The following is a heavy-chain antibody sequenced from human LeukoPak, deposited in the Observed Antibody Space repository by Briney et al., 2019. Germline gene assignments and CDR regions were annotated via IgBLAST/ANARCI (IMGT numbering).Heavy chain of an antibody. V-gene: IGHV4-34*01. D-gene: IGHD3-10*01. CDR1: GGSFSGYW. CDR3: ARGRGRRSSGSYYELKVDSAFDP. CDR2: INHSGST. J-gene: IGHJ5*02. Sequence: PSESLFRTKAGRGGSFSGYWWSWNRQPPRKGLEWIGEINHSGSTNYNPSLKSRVTISVDTSKNQFSLKLSSVTAADTAVYYCARGRGRRSSGSYYELKVDSAFDPWGQGTLVTVSS.